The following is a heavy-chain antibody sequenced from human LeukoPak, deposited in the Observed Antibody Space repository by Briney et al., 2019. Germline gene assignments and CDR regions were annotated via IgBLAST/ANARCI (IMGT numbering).Heavy chain of an antibody. Sequence: PGGSLRLSCTASRFTFMSWVRQAPGKGLEWVANINQDGSEMYYVDSVEGRLTISRDNIKNLLYLQMNSLRAEDTAVYYCARDWTYCTNDICYRSGLDFWGQGTVVTVSS. D-gene: IGHD2-8*01. CDR1: RFTF. CDR3: ARDWTYCTNDICYRSGLDF. V-gene: IGHV3-7*01. J-gene: IGHJ4*02. CDR2: INQDGSEM.